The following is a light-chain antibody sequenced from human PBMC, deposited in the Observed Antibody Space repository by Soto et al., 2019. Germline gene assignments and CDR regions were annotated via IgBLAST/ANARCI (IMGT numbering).Light chain of an antibody. CDR3: QTGDTHVI. J-gene: IGLJ2*01. CDR1: SGHSTYA. V-gene: IGLV4-69*01. Sequence: QLVLTQSPSASASLGASVKLTCTLSSGHSTYAIAWHQQQPEKGTRYLMEINSDGSHNKGDGIPDRFSGSSSGTERYLTISSLQSEDEADYYCQTGDTHVIFGGGTKVTVL. CDR2: INSDGSH.